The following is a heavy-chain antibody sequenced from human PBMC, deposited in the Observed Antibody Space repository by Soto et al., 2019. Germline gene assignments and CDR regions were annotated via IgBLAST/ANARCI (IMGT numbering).Heavy chain of an antibody. V-gene: IGHV5-51*01. CDR2: IYPGDSDT. CDR1: GYSFTSYW. D-gene: IGHD3-10*01. Sequence: GESLKISCKGSGYSFTSYWIGWVRQMPGEGLEWMGIIYPGDSDTRYSPSFQGQVTISADKSISTAYLQWSSLKASDTAMYYCARRSLRITMVRGVSRDAFDIWGQGTMVTVSS. J-gene: IGHJ3*02. CDR3: ARRSLRITMVRGVSRDAFDI.